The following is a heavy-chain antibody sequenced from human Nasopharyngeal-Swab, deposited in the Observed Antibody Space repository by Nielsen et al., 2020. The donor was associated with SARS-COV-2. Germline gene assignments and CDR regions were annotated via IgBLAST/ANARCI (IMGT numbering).Heavy chain of an antibody. D-gene: IGHD6-19*01. Sequence: WVRQAPGQGLEWLGRVNPNSGSTIYAQRFRGRVTMTRNTAINTAYMELTSPTSEDTAMYFCARVFSSAWYYFDYWGQGTLVTVSS. J-gene: IGHJ4*02. CDR2: VNPNSGST. V-gene: IGHV1-8*01. CDR3: ARVFSSAWYYFDY.